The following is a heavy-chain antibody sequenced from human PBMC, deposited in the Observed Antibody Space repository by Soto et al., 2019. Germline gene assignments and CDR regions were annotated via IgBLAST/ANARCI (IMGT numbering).Heavy chain of an antibody. J-gene: IGHJ6*02. CDR1: GVSISSGDYY. CDR3: ARHGFGPLHGLVDV. CDR2: IYYSENT. Sequence: PSETLSLTCTVSGVSISSGDYYWSWIRQTPGKGLEWIGYIYYSENTYYNPSLKSRVAISGDTSKNQFSLTLESVTATDTAVYYCARHGFGPLHGLVDVWGQGTTVTVSS. V-gene: IGHV4-30-4*01. D-gene: IGHD3-10*01.